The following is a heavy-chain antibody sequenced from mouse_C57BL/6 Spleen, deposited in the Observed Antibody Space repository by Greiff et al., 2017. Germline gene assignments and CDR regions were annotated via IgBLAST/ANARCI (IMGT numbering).Heavy chain of an antibody. Sequence: VQLKESGAELVRPGASVTLSCKASGYTFTDYEMHWVKQTPVHGLEWIGAIDPETGGTAYNQKFKGKAILTADKSSSTAYMELRSLTSEDSAVXYCTRDDGYYGYWGQGTTLTVSS. CDR2: IDPETGGT. V-gene: IGHV1-15*01. D-gene: IGHD2-3*01. CDR3: TRDDGYYGY. CDR1: GYTFTDYE. J-gene: IGHJ2*01.